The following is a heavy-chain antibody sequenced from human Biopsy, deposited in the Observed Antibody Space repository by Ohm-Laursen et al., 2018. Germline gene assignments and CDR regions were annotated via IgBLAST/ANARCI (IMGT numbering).Heavy chain of an antibody. Sequence: SETLSLTCSVSGGSVGDYFLSWIRLVPGKRPEWIGYTYYRGTSENNPSLRSRVTTSVDISRNQFFLNMKSMTGADTVVYYCAAFPFSGGPAFDIWGQGTTVIVSS. CDR3: AAFPFSGGPAFDI. V-gene: IGHV4-59*02. CDR1: GGSVGDYF. CDR2: TYYRGTS. J-gene: IGHJ3*02. D-gene: IGHD2/OR15-2a*01.